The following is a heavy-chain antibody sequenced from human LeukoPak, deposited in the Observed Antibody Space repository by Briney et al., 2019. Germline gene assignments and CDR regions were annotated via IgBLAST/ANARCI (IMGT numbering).Heavy chain of an antibody. CDR2: IYPGDSDT. CDR1: GYSFTSYW. Sequence: GESLKISCKGPGYSFTSYWIGWVRQMPGKGLEWMGIIYPGDSDTRYSPSFQGQVTISADKSISTAYLQWSSLKASDTAMYYCARQRDPGSDYYYGMDVWGKGTTVTVSS. D-gene: IGHD6-6*01. CDR3: ARQRDPGSDYYYGMDV. J-gene: IGHJ6*04. V-gene: IGHV5-51*01.